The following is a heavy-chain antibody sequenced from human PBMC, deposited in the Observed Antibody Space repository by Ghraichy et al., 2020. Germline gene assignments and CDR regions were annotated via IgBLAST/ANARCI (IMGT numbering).Heavy chain of an antibody. CDR3: AGGINGLLYIPFDI. CDR1: GGSISSYY. J-gene: IGHJ3*02. D-gene: IGHD2-8*01. CDR2: IYYSGST. Sequence: SETLSRTCTVSGGSISSYYWSWIRQPPGKGLEWIGYIYYSGSTNYNPSLKSRVTISVDTSKNQFSLKLSSVTAADTAVYYCAGGINGLLYIPFDIWGQGTMVTVSS. V-gene: IGHV4-59*01.